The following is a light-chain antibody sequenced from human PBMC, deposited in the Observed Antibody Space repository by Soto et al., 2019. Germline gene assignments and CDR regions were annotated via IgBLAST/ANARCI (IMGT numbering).Light chain of an antibody. Sequence: VVLTQSPATVSLSPWERATLSSRASLSVSRNLAWYQQKPGQAPRLLIFDASTRATGIPARFSGSGSGTEFTLTITSLQSEDFAVYYCQQYNAWPRTFGQGTKVDIK. CDR1: LSVSRN. CDR3: QQYNAWPRT. V-gene: IGKV3-15*01. J-gene: IGKJ1*01. CDR2: DAS.